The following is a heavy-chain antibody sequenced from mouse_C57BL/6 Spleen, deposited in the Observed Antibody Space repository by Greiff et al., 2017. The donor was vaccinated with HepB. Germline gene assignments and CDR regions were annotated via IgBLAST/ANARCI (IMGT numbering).Heavy chain of an antibody. Sequence: ESGPGLVKPSQSLSLTCSVTGYSITSGYNWNWIRQFPGNKLEWMGYISYDGSNNYNPSLKNRISITRDTSKNQFFLKLNSVTTEDTATYYCARGGHYAMDYWGQGTSVTVSS. CDR2: ISYDGSN. CDR3: ARGGHYAMDY. V-gene: IGHV3-6*01. CDR1: GYSITSGYN. J-gene: IGHJ4*01.